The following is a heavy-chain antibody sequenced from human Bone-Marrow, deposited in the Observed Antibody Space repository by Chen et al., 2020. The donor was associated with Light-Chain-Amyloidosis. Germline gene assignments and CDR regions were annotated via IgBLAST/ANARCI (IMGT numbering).Heavy chain of an antibody. CDR3: ARAWGSSSGSLEY. CDR1: VDSLSSSHW. J-gene: IGHJ4*02. CDR2: IYHSGST. Sequence: QVQLQESGPGLVKPSGTLSLTCAVSVDSLSSSHWWSWVRQPPGKGLEWIGEIYHSGSTNYNPSLKSRVTISVDKSKNQFSLNLSSVTAADTAVYYCARAWGSSSGSLEYWGQGTLVTVSS. D-gene: IGHD6-19*01. V-gene: IGHV4-4*02.